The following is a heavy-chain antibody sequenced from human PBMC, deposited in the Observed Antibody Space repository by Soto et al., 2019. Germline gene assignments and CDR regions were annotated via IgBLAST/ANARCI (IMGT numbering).Heavy chain of an antibody. V-gene: IGHV3-9*01. CDR1: GFTFDDYA. J-gene: IGHJ3*02. D-gene: IGHD6-19*01. CDR2: ISWNSGSI. Sequence: EVQLVASGGGLVQPGRSLRLSCAASGFTFDDYAMHWVRQAPGKGLEWVSGISWNSGSIGYADSVKGRFTISRDNAKNSLYLQMNSLRAEDTALYYCAKGAVAGISDAFDIWGQGTMVTVSS. CDR3: AKGAVAGISDAFDI.